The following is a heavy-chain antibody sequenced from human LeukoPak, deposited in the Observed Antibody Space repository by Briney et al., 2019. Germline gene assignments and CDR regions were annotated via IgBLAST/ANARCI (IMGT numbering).Heavy chain of an antibody. CDR1: GFTFSSYW. J-gene: IGHJ5*02. Sequence: GGSLRLSCAASGFTFSSYWMHWVRQAPGKGLVWVSRINSDGSSTSYADSVKGRFTISRDNAKNTLYLQMNSLRAEGTAVYYCARQPGGCSSTSCYSWFDPWGQGTLVTVSS. CDR3: ARQPGGCSSTSCYSWFDP. D-gene: IGHD2-2*01. CDR2: INSDGSST. V-gene: IGHV3-74*01.